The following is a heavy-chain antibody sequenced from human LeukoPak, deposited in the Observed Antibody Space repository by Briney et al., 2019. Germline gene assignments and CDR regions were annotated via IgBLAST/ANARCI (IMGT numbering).Heavy chain of an antibody. V-gene: IGHV4-39*01. Sequence: PGGSLRLSCAASGFTFSSYWMAWVRQAPGKGLEWIGSIYYSGSTYYNPSLKSRVTISVDTSKNQFSLKLSSVTAADTAVYYCARPNYYDSSGYYAFFDYWGQGTLVTVSS. CDR2: IYYSGST. J-gene: IGHJ4*02. CDR1: GFTFSSYW. D-gene: IGHD3-22*01. CDR3: ARPNYYDSSGYYAFFDY.